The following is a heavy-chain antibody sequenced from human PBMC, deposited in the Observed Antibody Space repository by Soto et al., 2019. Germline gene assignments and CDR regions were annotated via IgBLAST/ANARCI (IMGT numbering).Heavy chain of an antibody. Sequence: GGSLRLSCAASGFTVSSNYMSWVRQAPGKGLEWVGRIKSKTDGGTTDYAAPVKGRFTISRDDSKNTLYLQMNSLKTEDTAVYYCTTDYPGSSGVPKNYYYYYMDVWGKGTTVTVSS. V-gene: IGHV3-15*01. D-gene: IGHD6-6*01. J-gene: IGHJ6*03. CDR2: IKSKTDGGTT. CDR3: TTDYPGSSGVPKNYYYYYMDV. CDR1: GFTVSSNY.